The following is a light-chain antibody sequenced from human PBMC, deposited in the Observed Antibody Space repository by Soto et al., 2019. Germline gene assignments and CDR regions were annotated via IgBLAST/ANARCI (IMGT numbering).Light chain of an antibody. J-gene: IGKJ5*01. CDR3: QQYHSSPLT. CDR1: QSISAW. Sequence: DIQMTQSPSTLSASVGERVTITCRASQSISAWLAWYQQKPGKAPKLLIYKASNVESGVPSRFSGSGSGTEFTLTISSLQPDDFATYYCQQYHSSPLTFGQGTLLEIK. CDR2: KAS. V-gene: IGKV1-5*03.